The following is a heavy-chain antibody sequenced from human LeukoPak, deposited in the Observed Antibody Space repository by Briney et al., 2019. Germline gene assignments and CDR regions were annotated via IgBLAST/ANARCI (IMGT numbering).Heavy chain of an antibody. CDR1: GYTFTSYG. D-gene: IGHD3-16*02. Sequence: ASVKVSCKASGYTFTSYGISWVRQAPGQGLEWMGYIITYNGNTNYAQKLQGRVTMTTDTSTSTAYMELRSLRSDDTAVYYCARVVILYYYYYYYMDVWGKGTTVTVSS. V-gene: IGHV1-18*01. J-gene: IGHJ6*03. CDR3: ARVVILYYYYYYYMDV. CDR2: IITYNGNT.